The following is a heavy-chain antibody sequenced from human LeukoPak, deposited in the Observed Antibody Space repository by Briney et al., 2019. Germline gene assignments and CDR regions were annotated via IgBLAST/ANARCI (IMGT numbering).Heavy chain of an antibody. CDR1: GFTFSKAW. CDR3: ARSAIPWSDSSGYYPQDLDY. Sequence: GGSLRLSCAASGFTFSKAWMTWVRQVPGKGLEWVGRIKPKTEGGTADYAAPVKGRFTISRDDSKNTLYLQMNSLKTEDTAVYYCARSAIPWSDSSGYYPQDLDYWGQGTLVTVSS. V-gene: IGHV3-15*05. CDR2: IKPKTEGGTA. J-gene: IGHJ4*02. D-gene: IGHD3-22*01.